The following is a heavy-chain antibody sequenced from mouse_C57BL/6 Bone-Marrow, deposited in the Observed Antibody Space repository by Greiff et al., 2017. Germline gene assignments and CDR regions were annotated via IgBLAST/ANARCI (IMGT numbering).Heavy chain of an antibody. V-gene: IGHV1-64*01. CDR2: IHPNSGST. J-gene: IGHJ1*03. D-gene: IGHD1-1*01. CDR1: GYTFTSYW. Sequence: QVKLLQPGAELVKPGASVKLSCKASGYTFTSYWMHWVQQRPGQGLEWIGMIHPNSGSTNYHEKFQSQVTMSVDNATSTAYMQISSLTSEKSAVKYCAREDYYRKGEWYFDVWGTGTTVTVSS. CDR3: AREDYYRKGEWYFDV.